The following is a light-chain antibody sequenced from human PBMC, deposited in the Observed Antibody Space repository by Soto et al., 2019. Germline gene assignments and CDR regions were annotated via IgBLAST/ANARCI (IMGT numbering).Light chain of an antibody. CDR1: QSISNS. J-gene: IGKJ2*01. Sequence: DIQMTQSLSSLSASVGDRVTITCRASQSISNSLSWYQQKPGKAPNFLIYVAYTWQSGVPSRFSXSXXGTHFPRTISSLHPEDAATYYCHQTFRPPYDFGPGTKPENK. V-gene: IGKV1-39*01. CDR3: HQTFRPPYD. CDR2: VAY.